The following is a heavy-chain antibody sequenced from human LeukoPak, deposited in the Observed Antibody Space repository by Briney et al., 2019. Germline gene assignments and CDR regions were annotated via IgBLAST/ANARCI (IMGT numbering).Heavy chain of an antibody. J-gene: IGHJ3*02. CDR3: ARRRIAAAGSDAFDI. CDR1: GFTVSSNY. Sequence: GGSLRLSCAAFGFTVSSNYMSWVRQAPGKGLEWVSVIYSGGSTYYADSVKGRFTISRDNSKNTLYLQMNSLRAEDTAVYYCARRRIAAAGSDAFDIWGQGTMVTVSS. V-gene: IGHV3-66*01. CDR2: IYSGGST. D-gene: IGHD6-13*01.